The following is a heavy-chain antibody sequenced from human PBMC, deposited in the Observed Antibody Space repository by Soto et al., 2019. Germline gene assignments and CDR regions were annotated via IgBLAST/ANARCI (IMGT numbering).Heavy chain of an antibody. CDR2: IDPSDSYT. Sequence: PGESLKISCKGSGYSFTSYWISWVRQMPGKGLEWTGRIDPSDSYTNYSPSFQGHVTISADKSISTAYLQWSSLKASDTAMYYCAIPTYYYYYGMDVWGQGTTVTVSS. V-gene: IGHV5-10-1*01. J-gene: IGHJ6*02. CDR1: GYSFTSYW. CDR3: AIPTYYYYYGMDV.